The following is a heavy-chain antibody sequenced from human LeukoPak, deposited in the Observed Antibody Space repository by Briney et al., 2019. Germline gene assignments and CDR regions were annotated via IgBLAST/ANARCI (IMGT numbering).Heavy chain of an antibody. Sequence: PGGSLRLSCAASGLSFSSFAMSWVRQAPGKGLEWVSTISGSGGDTYYADSVKGRFTISRDNSKSSLYLQMNSLRAEDTAVYYCAKAASARNYYYYMDVWGKGTTVTISS. CDR3: AKAASARNYYYYMDV. CDR2: ISGSGGDT. J-gene: IGHJ6*03. CDR1: GLSFSSFA. V-gene: IGHV3-23*01.